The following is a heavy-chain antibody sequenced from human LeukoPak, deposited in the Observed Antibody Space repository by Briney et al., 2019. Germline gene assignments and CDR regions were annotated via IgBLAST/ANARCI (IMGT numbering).Heavy chain of an antibody. J-gene: IGHJ4*02. CDR1: GGSISSSSYY. Sequence: SETLSLTCTVSGGSISSSSYYWGWIRQPPGKGLEWIGSIYYSGSTYYNPSLKSRVTISVDTSKNQFSLKLSSVTAADTAVYYCAGFIAAAGDYYFDYWGQGTLVTVSS. CDR2: IYYSGST. CDR3: AGFIAAAGDYYFDY. V-gene: IGHV4-39*01. D-gene: IGHD6-13*01.